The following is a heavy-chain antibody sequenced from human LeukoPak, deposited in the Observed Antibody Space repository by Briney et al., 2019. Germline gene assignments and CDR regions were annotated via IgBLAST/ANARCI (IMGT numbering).Heavy chain of an antibody. V-gene: IGHV3-53*01. CDR2: IYPGGSA. CDR3: ARDRRSGLGHAFDI. CDR1: GFTFSSYW. D-gene: IGHD3-3*01. J-gene: IGHJ3*02. Sequence: GGSLRLSCAASGFTFSSYWMHWVRQAPGKGLEWVSVIYPGGSALYADSVQGRFTISRDISQNIVYLQINNLRAEDTAVYYCARDRRSGLGHAFDIWGQGTMVTVSS.